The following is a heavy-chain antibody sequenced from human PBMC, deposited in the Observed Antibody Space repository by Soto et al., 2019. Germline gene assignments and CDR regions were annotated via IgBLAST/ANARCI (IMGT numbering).Heavy chain of an antibody. CDR3: ARDPDGRSAPGMDV. CDR1: GGTFSSYA. V-gene: IGHV1-69*12. Sequence: QVQLVQSGAEVKKPGSSVKVSCKASGGTFSSYAISWVRQAPGQGLEWMGGSIPIFGTANYAQKFQGRVTITADESTSTAYMELSSLRSEDTAVYYCARDPDGRSAPGMDVWGQGTTVTVSS. J-gene: IGHJ6*02. CDR2: SIPIFGTA.